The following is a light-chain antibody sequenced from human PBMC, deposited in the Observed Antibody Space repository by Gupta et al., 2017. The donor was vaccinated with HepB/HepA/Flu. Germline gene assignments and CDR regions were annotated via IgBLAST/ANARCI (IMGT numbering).Light chain of an antibody. CDR3: QQATRLPLT. V-gene: IGKV1-12*01. J-gene: IGKJ4*01. CDR2: ATF. Sequence: IHLTHSPAPVPASVGQRVTIPCRASQRVDTWLAWYQHKPGKAPKLLIYATFSLQSGAPSRFRGSGSGTAFSLTISKLQPEDSATYCCQQATRLPLTFGGGTRVEI. CDR1: QRVDTW.